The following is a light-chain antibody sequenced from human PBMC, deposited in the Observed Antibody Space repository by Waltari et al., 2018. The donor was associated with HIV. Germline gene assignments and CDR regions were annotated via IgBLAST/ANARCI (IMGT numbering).Light chain of an antibody. CDR1: SSDGGGYNY. Sequence: QSALTQPASVSGSPGQSITISCTGTSSDGGGYNYVPWYQQHPGKAPKLMIYAVSNRPSGVSNRFSGSKSGNTASLTISGLQAEDEADYYCSSYTSSRSYVVGTGTRVTV. CDR2: AVS. CDR3: SSYTSSRSYV. J-gene: IGLJ1*01. V-gene: IGLV2-14*03.